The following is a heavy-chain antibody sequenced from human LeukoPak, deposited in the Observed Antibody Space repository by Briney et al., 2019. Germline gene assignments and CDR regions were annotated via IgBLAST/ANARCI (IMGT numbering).Heavy chain of an antibody. CDR2: IIPIFGTA. J-gene: IGHJ5*02. CDR3: ARDVSGSPPAWWFDP. V-gene: IGHV1-69*05. Sequence: GASVKVSCKASGYTFTSYDINWVRQATGQGLEWMGRIIPIFGTANYAQKFQGRVTITTDESTSTAYMELSSLRSEDTAVYYCARDVSGSPPAWWFDPWGQGTLVTVSS. D-gene: IGHD1-26*01. CDR1: GYTFTSYD.